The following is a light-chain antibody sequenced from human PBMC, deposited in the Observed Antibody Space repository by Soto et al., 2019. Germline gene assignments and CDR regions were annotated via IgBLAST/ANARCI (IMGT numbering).Light chain of an antibody. Sequence: DIQLTQSPSFLSASVGDRVTITCRASQGISSYLAWYQQKPGKAPKLLIYAASTLQSGVPSRFSGSGSGTEFTLTVSSLQPEDLATYYCQQLTSYNRMCGQGTKVDIK. J-gene: IGKJ1*01. CDR1: QGISSY. CDR3: QQLTSYNRM. CDR2: AAS. V-gene: IGKV1-9*01.